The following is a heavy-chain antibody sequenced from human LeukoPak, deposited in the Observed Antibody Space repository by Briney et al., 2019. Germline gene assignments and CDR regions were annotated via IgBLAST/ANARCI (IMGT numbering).Heavy chain of an antibody. V-gene: IGHV3-33*08. CDR3: ARDIAAAGTGQLFDY. J-gene: IGHJ4*02. CDR1: GFTFSSYG. CDR2: IWYDGSNK. Sequence: GGSLRLSCVVSGFTFSSYGMHWVRQAPGKGLEWVAVIWYDGSNKYYADSVKGRFTISRDNSKNTLYLQMNSLRAEDTAVYYCARDIAAAGTGQLFDYWGQGTLVTVSS. D-gene: IGHD6-13*01.